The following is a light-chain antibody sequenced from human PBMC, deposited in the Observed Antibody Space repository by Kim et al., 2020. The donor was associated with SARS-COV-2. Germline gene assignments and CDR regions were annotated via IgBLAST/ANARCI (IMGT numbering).Light chain of an antibody. CDR1: QSVGSF. CDR3: QQRARWPRT. CDR2: DAS. J-gene: IGKJ4*01. V-gene: IGKV3-11*01. Sequence: EIVLTQSPATLSLSPGERATLSCWASQSVGSFLAWYQQKPGQAPRLLIHDASNRAPGIPARFSGSGSGTDFSLVISSLDHEDSAVYYCQQRARWPRTFGGGTKMEI.